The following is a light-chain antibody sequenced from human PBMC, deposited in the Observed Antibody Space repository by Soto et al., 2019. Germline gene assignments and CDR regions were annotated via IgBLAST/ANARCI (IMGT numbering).Light chain of an antibody. CDR3: QQRSNWPKT. J-gene: IGKJ1*01. V-gene: IGKV3-11*01. CDR1: QSVGSY. Sequence: EIVLTQSPATLSLSPGERATLSCRASQSVGSYLAWYQQKAGQAPRLLIYDASNRATGIPARFSGSGSGTDFTHTISSLEPEDFAVYYCQQRSNWPKTFGQGTKVEIK. CDR2: DAS.